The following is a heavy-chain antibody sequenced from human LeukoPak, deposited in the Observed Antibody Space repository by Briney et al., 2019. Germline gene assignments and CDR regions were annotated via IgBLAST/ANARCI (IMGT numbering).Heavy chain of an antibody. J-gene: IGHJ5*02. CDR2: INPNSGGT. CDR1: GYTFTGYY. Sequence: ASVKVSCKASGYTFTGYYMYWVRQAPGQGLEWMGWINPNSGGTNYAQKFQGRVTMTRDTSISTAYMELSRLRSDDTAVYYCARPSSPGDYVSGWFDPWGQGTLVTVSS. CDR3: ARPSSPGDYVSGWFDP. D-gene: IGHD3-16*01. V-gene: IGHV1-2*02.